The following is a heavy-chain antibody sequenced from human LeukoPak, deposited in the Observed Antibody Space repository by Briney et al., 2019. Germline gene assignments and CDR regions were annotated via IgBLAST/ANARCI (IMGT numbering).Heavy chain of an antibody. V-gene: IGHV4-34*01. D-gene: IGHD6-19*01. CDR1: GGPFSGYY. CDR3: ARVSFGALDSSGWYVGANWFDP. Sequence: SETLSLTCAVYGGPFSGYYWSWIRQPPGKGLEWIGEINHSGSTNYNPSLKSRVTISVDTSKNQFSLKLSSVTAADTAVYYCARVSFGALDSSGWYVGANWFDPWGQGTLVTVSS. CDR2: INHSGST. J-gene: IGHJ5*02.